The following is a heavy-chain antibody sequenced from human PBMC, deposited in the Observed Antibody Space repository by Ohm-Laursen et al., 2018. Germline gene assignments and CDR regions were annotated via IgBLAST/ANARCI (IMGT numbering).Heavy chain of an antibody. V-gene: IGHV3-9*01. J-gene: IGHJ4*02. CDR1: GFTFDDYA. CDR3: ARGGELGHTYGPVFDF. D-gene: IGHD5-18*01. Sequence: SLRLSCAASGFTFDDYAMHWVRRAPGKGLEWVSGISWNSGSIGYADSVRGRFTISRDNTANSMFLQMNSLRVEDTAVYYCARGGELGHTYGPVFDFWGQGSLVTVSS. CDR2: ISWNSGSI.